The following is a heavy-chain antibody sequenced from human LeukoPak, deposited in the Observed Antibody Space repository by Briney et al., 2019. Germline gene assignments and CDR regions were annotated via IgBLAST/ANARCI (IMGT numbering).Heavy chain of an antibody. Sequence: PGGSLRLSCAASGFIFSTHDMSWVRQAPGKGLEWVSAISRSGDGTTYADSVKGRFTISRDNSKNTLFLQMNSLRAEDTAVYYCARAVGQWYFDLWGRGSLVTGSS. V-gene: IGHV3-23*01. CDR1: GFIFSTHD. CDR2: ISRSGDGT. J-gene: IGHJ2*01. CDR3: ARAVGQWYFDL.